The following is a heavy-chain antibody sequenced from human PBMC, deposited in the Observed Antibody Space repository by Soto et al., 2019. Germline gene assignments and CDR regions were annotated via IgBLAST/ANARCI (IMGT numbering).Heavy chain of an antibody. CDR2: INPSGGST. CDR1: GYTFTSYY. J-gene: IGHJ6*02. D-gene: IGHD3-3*01. Sequence: AXVKVSCNASGYTFTSYYMHWVRHAPGQGLEWMGIINPSGGSTSYAQKFQGRVTMTRDTSTSTVYTELSSLRSEDTAVYYCARARRLRFLEWLPTYYYYGMDVWGQGTTVTVSS. CDR3: ARARRLRFLEWLPTYYYYGMDV. V-gene: IGHV1-46*01.